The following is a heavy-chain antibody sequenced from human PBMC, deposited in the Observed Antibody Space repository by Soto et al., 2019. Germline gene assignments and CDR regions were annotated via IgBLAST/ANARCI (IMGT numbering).Heavy chain of an antibody. CDR1: GFTFDDHA. CDR2: ITWNSVAL. J-gene: IGHJ4*02. Sequence: VQLVDSGGGLVRPGGSLRLSCAASGFTFDDHAMHWVRQAPGKGLEWISAITWNSVALDYADSVKGRVTISRDNAKNSLYLQMNSLRPADTALYYCAKERVRDFDGWGQGTLVTVSS. CDR3: AKERVRDFDG. V-gene: IGHV3-9*01. D-gene: IGHD3-9*01.